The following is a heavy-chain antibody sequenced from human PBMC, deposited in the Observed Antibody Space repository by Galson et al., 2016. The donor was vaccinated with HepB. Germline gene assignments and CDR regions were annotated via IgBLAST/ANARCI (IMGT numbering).Heavy chain of an antibody. CDR3: VREYIWNGDDAFDI. Sequence: VKVSCKASGYTFTNYAMHWVRQAPGQRLEWMGWINAGNGNTKYSQKFQGRVTITRDTSASTAYMELSSLRSEDTAVYYCVREYIWNGDDAFDIWGQGTLVTVSS. J-gene: IGHJ3*02. CDR2: INAGNGNT. V-gene: IGHV1-3*01. D-gene: IGHD1-1*01. CDR1: GYTFTNYA.